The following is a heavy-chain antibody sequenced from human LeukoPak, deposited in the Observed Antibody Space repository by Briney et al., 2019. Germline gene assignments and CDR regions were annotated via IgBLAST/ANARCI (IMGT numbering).Heavy chain of an antibody. CDR2: ISGSGGST. CDR3: AKRYCSSASCSFFDY. D-gene: IGHD2-2*01. CDR1: GFTFSDYY. Sequence: GGSLRLSCAASGFTFSDYYMSWIRQAPGKGLEWVSAISGSGGSTYYADSVKGQFTISRDNSKNTLYLQMNSLRAEDTAVYYCAKRYCSSASCSFFDYWGQGTLVTVSS. J-gene: IGHJ4*02. V-gene: IGHV3-23*01.